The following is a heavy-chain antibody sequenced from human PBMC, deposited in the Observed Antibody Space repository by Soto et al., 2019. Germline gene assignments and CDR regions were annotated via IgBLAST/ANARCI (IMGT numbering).Heavy chain of an antibody. J-gene: IGHJ6*02. D-gene: IGHD2-2*01. CDR1: GGSISSYY. CDR2: ISYSGGT. Sequence: KPSETLSLTCTVSGGSISSYYWSWIRQPPGKGLEWIGSISYSGGTNYNPSIKTRLTISLDTSKKQFSLKLRSLTAADTAVYYCARDVLGYCSSTSCFYGLDVWGQGTTVTVSS. V-gene: IGHV4-59*13. CDR3: ARDVLGYCSSTSCFYGLDV.